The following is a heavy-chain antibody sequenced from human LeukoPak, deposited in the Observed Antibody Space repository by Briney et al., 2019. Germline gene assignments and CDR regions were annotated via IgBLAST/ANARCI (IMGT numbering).Heavy chain of an antibody. Sequence: SVKVSCKASGGTFSSYAISWVRQAPGQGLEWMGGIIPIFGTANYAQKFQGRVTITADESTSTAYMELSSLRSEDTAVYYCARTTVRGYYFDYWGQGTLVTVSS. V-gene: IGHV1-69*01. J-gene: IGHJ4*02. D-gene: IGHD3-10*01. CDR2: IIPIFGTA. CDR1: GGTFSSYA. CDR3: ARTTVRGYYFDY.